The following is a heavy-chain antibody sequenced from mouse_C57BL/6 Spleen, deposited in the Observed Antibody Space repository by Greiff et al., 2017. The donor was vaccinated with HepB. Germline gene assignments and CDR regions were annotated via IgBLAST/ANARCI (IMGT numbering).Heavy chain of an antibody. CDR2: IDPENGDT. CDR1: GFNIKDDY. CDR3: TVYYDYEDY. J-gene: IGHJ2*01. Sequence: VQLQQSGAELVRPGASVKLSCTASGFNIKDDYMHWVKQRPEQGLEWIGWIDPENGDTEYASKFQGKATITADTSSNTAYLQLSSLTSEDTAVYYCTVYYDYEDYWGQGTTLTVSS. V-gene: IGHV14-4*01. D-gene: IGHD2-4*01.